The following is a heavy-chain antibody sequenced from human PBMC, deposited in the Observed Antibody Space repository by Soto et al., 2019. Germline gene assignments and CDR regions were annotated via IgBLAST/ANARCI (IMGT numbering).Heavy chain of an antibody. CDR3: TTAYDSSGQDY. J-gene: IGHJ4*02. V-gene: IGHV3-15*01. CDR1: GFTFSNAW. CDR2: IKSKTDGGTT. Sequence: EVQLVESGGGLVKPGGSLRLSCAASGFTFSNAWMSWVRQAPGKGLEWVGSIKSKTDGGTTDYAAPVKGRFTISRDDSKNTLYLQMNSLKTEDTAVYYCTTAYDSSGQDYWGQGTLVTVSS. D-gene: IGHD3-22*01.